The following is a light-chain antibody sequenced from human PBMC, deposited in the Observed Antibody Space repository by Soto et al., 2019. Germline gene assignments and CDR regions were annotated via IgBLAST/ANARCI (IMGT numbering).Light chain of an antibody. CDR3: CSHAGNNNYV. Sequence: QSALTQPASVSGSPGQSITISCTGTSSDVGRYNHVSWYQHHPGKAPKLIISEVSNRPSGVSNRFSGSKSGYTASLTISGLRAEDEADYYCCSHAGNNNYVFGTGTKVTVL. CDR1: SSDVGRYNH. J-gene: IGLJ1*01. CDR2: EVS. V-gene: IGLV2-14*01.